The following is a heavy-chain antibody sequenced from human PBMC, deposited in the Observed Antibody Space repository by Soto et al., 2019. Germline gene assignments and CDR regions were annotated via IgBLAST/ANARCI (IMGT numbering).Heavy chain of an antibody. V-gene: IGHV3-73*01. Sequence: EVQLVESGGGLVQPGGSLKLPCAASGFTFSGSAMHWVRHASGKGLEWVGRMRSKANNYATAYGASVKGRFSISRDDSNDTADMQMNSLKHEDTAVYYCSRQAYVFWSGKPQCYMDVWGKATTVTVSS. J-gene: IGHJ6*03. CDR3: SRQAYVFWSGKPQCYMDV. CDR2: MRSKANNYAT. D-gene: IGHD3-3*01. CDR1: GFTFSGSA.